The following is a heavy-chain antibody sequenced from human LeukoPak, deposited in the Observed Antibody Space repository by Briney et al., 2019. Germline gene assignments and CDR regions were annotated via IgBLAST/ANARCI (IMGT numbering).Heavy chain of an antibody. CDR2: ISYDGSNK. V-gene: IGHV3-30*04. CDR1: GFTFSSYA. J-gene: IGHJ4*02. Sequence: GGSLRLSCAASGFTFSSYAMHWVRQAPGKGLEWVAVISYDGSNKYYADSMKGRFTISRDNSKNTLYLQMNSLRAEDTAVYYGARGKRKQKDRPRSFDSGGRGPLFTVPS. D-gene: IGHD1-14*01. CDR3: ARGKRKQKDRPRSFDS.